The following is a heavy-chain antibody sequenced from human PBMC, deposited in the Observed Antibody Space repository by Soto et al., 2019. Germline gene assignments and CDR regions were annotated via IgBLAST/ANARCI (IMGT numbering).Heavy chain of an antibody. CDR3: ITAPLR. Sequence: QLVESGGGFVKPGMSLRLTCEASGVNFSNAWMTWVRQAPGKGLERVGLIRSQGDGGAADYAAPVRGRFTISRDDSQNLVFLHMDNLQPENTAVYYCITAPLRWGQGTLVTVSS. V-gene: IGHV3-15*01. CDR2: IRSQGDGGAA. J-gene: IGHJ4*02. CDR1: GVNFSNAW.